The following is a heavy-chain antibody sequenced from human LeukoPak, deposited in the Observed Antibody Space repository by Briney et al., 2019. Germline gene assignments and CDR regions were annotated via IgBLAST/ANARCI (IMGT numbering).Heavy chain of an antibody. D-gene: IGHD3-10*01. J-gene: IGHJ4*02. V-gene: IGHV4-34*01. CDR3: ASDYYGSGSFSYFDY. CDR1: GVSFSGYY. CDR2: IHHSGTT. Sequence: NASETLSLTCAASGVSFSGYYWSWIRQSPGKGLEWIGDIHHSGTTNYNPSLKSRVTISIDTSKDQFSLKLSSVTAADTAVYYCASDYYGSGSFSYFDYWGQGTLVTVSS.